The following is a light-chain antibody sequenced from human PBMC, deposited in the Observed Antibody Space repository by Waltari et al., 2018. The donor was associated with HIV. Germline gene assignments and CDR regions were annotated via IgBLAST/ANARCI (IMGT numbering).Light chain of an antibody. CDR1: ALSKQF. Sequence: SYELTQPPSVAVSPGQTARTTCSGAALSKQFAYWYQQKPGQAPLVVIYKDTRKSSGIPERFSGSTSGTTVTLTISGVQAEDEADYYCQSADSSGNWLFGGGTKLTVV. V-gene: IGLV3-25*03. CDR3: QSADSSGNWL. J-gene: IGLJ3*02. CDR2: KDT.